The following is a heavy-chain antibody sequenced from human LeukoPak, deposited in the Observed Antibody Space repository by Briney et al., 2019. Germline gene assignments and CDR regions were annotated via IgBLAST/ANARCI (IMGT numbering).Heavy chain of an antibody. CDR2: ISSISNYI. V-gene: IGHV3-21*04. CDR1: GFTFNYYS. Sequence: PGGSLRLSCAASGFTFNYYSMNWVRQAPGKGLEWVSSISSISNYIYYADSVKGRFTISRDNVKKSLYLQMNSLRAEDTALYYCARDDNYYYGSGSYYNGLDYWGQGTLVTVSS. CDR3: ARDDNYYYGSGSYYNGLDY. J-gene: IGHJ4*02. D-gene: IGHD3-10*01.